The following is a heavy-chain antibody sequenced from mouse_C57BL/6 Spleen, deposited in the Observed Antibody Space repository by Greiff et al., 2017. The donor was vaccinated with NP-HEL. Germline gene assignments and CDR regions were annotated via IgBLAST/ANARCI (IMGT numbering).Heavy chain of an antibody. CDR1: GYTFTDYE. J-gene: IGHJ2*01. V-gene: IGHV1-15*01. CDR2: IDPETGGT. CDR3: TRHTPFPFDY. Sequence: QVQLQQSGAELVRPGASVTLSCKASGYTFTDYEMHWVKQTPVHGLEWIGAIDPETGGTAYNQKFKGKAILTADKSSSTAYMELRSLTSEDSAVYYCTRHTPFPFDYWGQGTTLTVSS.